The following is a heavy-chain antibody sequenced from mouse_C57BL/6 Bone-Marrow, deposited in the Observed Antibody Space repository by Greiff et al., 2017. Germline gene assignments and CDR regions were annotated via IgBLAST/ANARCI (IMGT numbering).Heavy chain of an antibody. CDR3: EILYFDF. V-gene: IGHV1-59*01. Sequence: VQLQQPGAELVRPGTSVKLSCKASGYTFTSYWMHWVKQRPGQGLEWIGVIDPSDSYTNYNQKFKGKATLTVDTSSSTAYMQLSSLTSEDSAVCNYEILYFDFWGQGTTLTVSS. J-gene: IGHJ2*01. CDR1: GYTFTSYW. CDR2: IDPSDSYT.